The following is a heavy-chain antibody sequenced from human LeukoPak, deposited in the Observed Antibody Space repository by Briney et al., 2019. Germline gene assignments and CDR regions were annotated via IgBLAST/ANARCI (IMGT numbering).Heavy chain of an antibody. V-gene: IGHV4-34*08. CDR3: AIQSTQRGMVGGIGEFDC. CDR2: INHSGST. Sequence: GSLRLSCAASGLTFSKAWMSWIRQPPGKGLEWIGEINHSGSTNYNPSLESRVTISVDTSKNHFSLNLSSVTAADTAVYHCAIQSTQRGMVGGIGEFDCWGQGTPVTVSS. J-gene: IGHJ4*02. CDR1: GLTFSKAW. D-gene: IGHD3-16*02.